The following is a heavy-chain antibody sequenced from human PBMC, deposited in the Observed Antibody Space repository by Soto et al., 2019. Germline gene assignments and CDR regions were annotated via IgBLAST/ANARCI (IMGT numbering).Heavy chain of an antibody. CDR3: ARAVYGDYESYYGMDV. Sequence: QVHLAESGGGVVQPGSSLRLSCAASGFTFGSYGMHWVRRAPGKGLEWVAVIWYDGSNKYYADSVKGRFTISRDNSKNTLFLQMNSLRGEDTAVYYCARAVYGDYESYYGMDVCGQGTTVTVSS. J-gene: IGHJ6*02. D-gene: IGHD4-17*01. CDR1: GFTFGSYG. V-gene: IGHV3-33*01. CDR2: IWYDGSNK.